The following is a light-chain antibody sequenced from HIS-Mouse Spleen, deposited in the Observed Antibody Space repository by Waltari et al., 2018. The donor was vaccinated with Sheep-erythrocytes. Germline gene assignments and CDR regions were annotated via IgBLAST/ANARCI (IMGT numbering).Light chain of an antibody. CDR2: EGR. Sequence: QSALTQPASVSGSPGQSITISCTGTSSDVGSYNLVSWYQQHPGKAPKLMIYEGRKRPAGVTNRFSGSKSGNTASLTISGLHAEDEADYYCCSYAGSSTPWVFGGGTKLTVL. CDR1: SSDVGSYNL. V-gene: IGLV2-23*01. J-gene: IGLJ3*02. CDR3: CSYAGSSTPWV.